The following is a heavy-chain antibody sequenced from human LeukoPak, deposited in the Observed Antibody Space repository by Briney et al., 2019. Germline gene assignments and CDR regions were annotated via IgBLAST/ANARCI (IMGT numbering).Heavy chain of an antibody. J-gene: IGHJ3*02. CDR1: GASISSSNW. CDR3: ARTATAMPLGAFDI. D-gene: IGHD2-2*01. CDR2: IYHSGTT. Sequence: SGTLSLTCAVSGASISSSNWWSWVRQPPGKGLEWIGEIYHSGTTNYNPSLKGRVTISVDKSKNQFSLKLSSVTAADSAVYYCARTATAMPLGAFDIWGQGTMVTVSS. V-gene: IGHV4-4*02.